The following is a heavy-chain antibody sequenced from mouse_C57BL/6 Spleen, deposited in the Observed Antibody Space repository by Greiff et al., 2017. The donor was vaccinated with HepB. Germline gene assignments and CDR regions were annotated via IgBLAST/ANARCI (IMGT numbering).Heavy chain of an antibody. J-gene: IGHJ1*03. Sequence: QVQLQQPGAELVRPGSSVKLSCKASGYTFTSYWMDWVKQRPGQGLEWIGNIYPSDSETHYNQKFKDKATLTVDKSSSTAYMQRSSLTSEDSAVYYCARIYLRGYFDVWGTGTTVTVSS. CDR1: GYTFTSYW. D-gene: IGHD5-5*01. V-gene: IGHV1-61*01. CDR3: ARIYLRGYFDV. CDR2: IYPSDSET.